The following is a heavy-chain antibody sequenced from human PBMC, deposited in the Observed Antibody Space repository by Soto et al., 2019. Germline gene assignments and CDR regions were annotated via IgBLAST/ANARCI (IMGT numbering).Heavy chain of an antibody. CDR3: ARAVVVTAIQHYYYGMDV. V-gene: IGHV1-46*01. D-gene: IGHD2-21*02. CDR2: INPSSGRT. J-gene: IGHJ6*02. CDR1: GYTFTSYS. Sequence: ASVKVSCKASGYTFTSYSMHWVRQAPGQGLEWMGIINPSSGRTSYAQNFQGRVTMTSDTSTSIVYMEMSSLRSEDTAVYYCARAVVVTAIQHYYYGMDVWGQGTTVTVSS.